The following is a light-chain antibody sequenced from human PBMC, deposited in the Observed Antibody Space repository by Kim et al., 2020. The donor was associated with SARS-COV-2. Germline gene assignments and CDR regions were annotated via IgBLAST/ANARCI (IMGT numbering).Light chain of an antibody. J-gene: IGKJ1*01. CDR2: AAS. CDR1: QGISNY. V-gene: IGKV1-27*01. Sequence: ASVGDRFTITCRASQGISNYLALYQQKPGKVPKLLIYAASTLQSGVPSRFSGSGSGTDFTLTISSLQPEDVATYYCQKYNSAPQSFGQGTKVDIK. CDR3: QKYNSAPQS.